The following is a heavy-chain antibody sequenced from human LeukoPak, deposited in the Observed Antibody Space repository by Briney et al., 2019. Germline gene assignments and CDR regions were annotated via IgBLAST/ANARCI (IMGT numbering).Heavy chain of an antibody. CDR2: ISGSGGST. V-gene: IGHV3-23*01. CDR1: GFTFSSYA. D-gene: IGHD3-22*01. CDR3: AKDHYYDSSGYAPTFDY. J-gene: IGHJ4*02. Sequence: GGSLRLSCAAPGFTFSSYAMSWVRQAPGKGLEWVSAISGSGGSTYYADSVKGRFTISRDNSKNTLYLQMNSLRAEDTAVYYCAKDHYYDSSGYAPTFDYWGQGTLVTVSS.